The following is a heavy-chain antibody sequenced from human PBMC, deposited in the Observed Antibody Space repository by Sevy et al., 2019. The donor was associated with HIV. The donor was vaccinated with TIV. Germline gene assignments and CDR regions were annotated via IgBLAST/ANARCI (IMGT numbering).Heavy chain of an antibody. CDR3: SSDDGIAAAAVSFDY. V-gene: IGHV3-48*02. D-gene: IGHD6-13*01. Sequence: GGSLRLSCAASGFTFSSYSMNWVRQAPGKGLEWVSYISSSSSTIYYADSVKGRFTISRDNAKNSLYLQMNSLRDEDKDASYYSSDDGIAAAAVSFDYWGQGTLVTVSS. CDR1: GFTFSSYS. J-gene: IGHJ4*02. CDR2: ISSSSSTI.